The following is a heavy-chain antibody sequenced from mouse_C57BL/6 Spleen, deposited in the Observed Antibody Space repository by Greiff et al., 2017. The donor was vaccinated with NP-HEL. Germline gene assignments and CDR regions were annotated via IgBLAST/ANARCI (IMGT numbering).Heavy chain of an antibody. J-gene: IGHJ3*01. D-gene: IGHD3-2*02. Sequence: VQLQQSGAELVRPGPSVKVSCKASGYAFTNYLIEWVKQRPGQGLEWIGVIIPGGGGTNYNEKFKGKATLTADKSSSTAYMQLSSLTSEDSAVYFCTRSTTQATYWFAYWGQGTLVTVSA. CDR1: GYAFTNYL. CDR2: IIPGGGGT. V-gene: IGHV1-54*01. CDR3: TRSTTQATYWFAY.